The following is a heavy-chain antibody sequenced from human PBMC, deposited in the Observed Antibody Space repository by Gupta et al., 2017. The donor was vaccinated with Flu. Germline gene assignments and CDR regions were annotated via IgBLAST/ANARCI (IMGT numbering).Heavy chain of an antibody. CDR1: GFIFGTYF. J-gene: IGHJ3*01. CDR2: ISSSSSYI. Sequence: EVQLVESGGGLVKPGGSLKLSCAASGFIFGTYFISWVRQAPGKGLEWVSSISSSSSYIYYADSVKGRFTISRDNAKNSLSLQLNSLRVEDTAVYYCVRHFSDSDALDAWGQGTKVTVFS. D-gene: IGHD3-22*01. CDR3: VRHFSDSDALDA. V-gene: IGHV3-21*02.